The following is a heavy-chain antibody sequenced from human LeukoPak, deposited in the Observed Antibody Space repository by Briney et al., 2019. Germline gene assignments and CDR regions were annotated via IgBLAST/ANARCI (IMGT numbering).Heavy chain of an antibody. CDR2: INPNSGGT. CDR1: GYTFTGYY. J-gene: IGHJ4*02. Sequence: ASVKVSCKASGYTFTGYYMHWVRQAPGQGLEWMGWINPNSGGTTYAQNFQGRVTMTRDTSISTAYMELSRLRSDDTSVYYCARGRSSSWGLDYWGQGTLVTVPS. V-gene: IGHV1-2*02. CDR3: ARGRSSSWGLDY. D-gene: IGHD6-13*01.